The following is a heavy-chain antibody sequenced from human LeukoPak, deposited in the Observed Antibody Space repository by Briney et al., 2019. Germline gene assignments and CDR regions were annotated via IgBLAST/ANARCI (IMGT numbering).Heavy chain of an antibody. D-gene: IGHD6-6*01. CDR1: GGSLSSSSYY. CDR2: IYYTGSI. V-gene: IGHV4-39*07. J-gene: IGHJ4*02. CDR3: ARVVAARFN. Sequence: PSETLSPTCAVSGGSLSSSSYYWGWIRQPPGKGLECIGTIYYTGSIYYNPSLTSRVTISVDTSKNQFSLRLNAVTAADTAVYYCARVVAARFNWGQGTLVTVSS.